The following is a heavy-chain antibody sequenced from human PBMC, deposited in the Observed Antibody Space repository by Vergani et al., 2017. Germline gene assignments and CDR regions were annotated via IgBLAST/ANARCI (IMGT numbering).Heavy chain of an antibody. CDR2: ISYDGSNK. CDR1: GFTFSSYA. CDR3: ARDSIDY. Sequence: QVQLVESGGGVVQPGRSLRLSCAASGFTFSSYAMHWVRQAPGKGLEGVAVISYDGSNKYYADSVKGRFTISRDNSKNTLYLQMNSLRAEDTAVYYCARDSIDYWGQGTLVTVSS. J-gene: IGHJ4*02. V-gene: IGHV3-30-3*01.